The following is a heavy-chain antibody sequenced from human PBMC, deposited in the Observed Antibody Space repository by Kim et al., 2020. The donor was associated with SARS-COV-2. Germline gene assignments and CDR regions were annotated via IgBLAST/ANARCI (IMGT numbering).Heavy chain of an antibody. Sequence: KGRFTISRDNSKNTLYLQMNSLRAEDTAVYYCAGDSGSYSSWYYYYYMDVWGKGTTVTVSS. V-gene: IGHV3-53*01. J-gene: IGHJ6*03. CDR3: AGDSGSYSSWYYYYYMDV. D-gene: IGHD3-10*01.